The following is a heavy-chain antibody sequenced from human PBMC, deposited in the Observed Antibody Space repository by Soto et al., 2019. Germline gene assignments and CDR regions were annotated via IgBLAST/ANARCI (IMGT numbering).Heavy chain of an antibody. CDR2: INLNSGDT. CDR1: GDTFTDSS. CDR3: ARDLGGYDLYGPDT. Sequence: GASVKVSCKTSGDTFTDSSMHWVRQAPGQGLEWMGWINLNSGDTNYAEKFRGRVTMTRDTSIITAYMELTRLKSDDTAGYYCARDLGGYDLYGPDTWGQGTLVTVSS. V-gene: IGHV1-2*02. D-gene: IGHD5-12*01. J-gene: IGHJ5*01.